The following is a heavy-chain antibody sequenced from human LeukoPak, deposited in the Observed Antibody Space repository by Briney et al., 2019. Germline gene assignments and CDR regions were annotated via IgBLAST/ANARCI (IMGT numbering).Heavy chain of an antibody. Sequence: SETLSLTCAVYGGSFSGYYWSWIRQPPGKGLEWIGEINHSGSTNYNPSLKSRVTISVDTSKNQFSLKLSSVTAADTAVYYCARRRGQSRYYYMDVWGKGTTVTVSS. CDR1: GGSFSGYY. D-gene: IGHD4-11*01. CDR2: INHSGST. V-gene: IGHV4-34*01. CDR3: ARRRGQSRYYYMDV. J-gene: IGHJ6*03.